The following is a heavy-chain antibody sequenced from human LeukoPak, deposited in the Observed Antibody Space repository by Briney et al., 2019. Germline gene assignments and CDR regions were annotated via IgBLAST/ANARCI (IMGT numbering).Heavy chain of an antibody. CDR2: ISATNHLI. Sequence: GGSLRLSCAASGFPFNTYSMNWVRQAPGKGLEWFSYISATNHLIYYADSVKGRFTISRDNAKNSLYLQMNSLRDEDTAVYYCVRASGGYSSSWYRGHAQGGYYFDYWGQGTLVTVSS. CDR1: GFPFNTYS. V-gene: IGHV3-48*02. D-gene: IGHD6-13*01. J-gene: IGHJ4*02. CDR3: VRASGGYSSSWYRGHAQGGYYFDY.